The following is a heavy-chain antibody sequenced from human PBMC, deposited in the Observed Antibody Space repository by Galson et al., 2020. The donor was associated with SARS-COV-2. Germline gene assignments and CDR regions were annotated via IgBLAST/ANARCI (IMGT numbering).Heavy chain of an antibody. V-gene: IGHV3-74*01. D-gene: IGHD3-10*01. Sequence: WVAHINEDGGSTSYADSVKGRFTISRDNAKNTLYLQMSSLRAEDTAVYYCVRGSGGLDYWGQGTLVTVSS. CDR2: INEDGGST. CDR3: VRGSGGLDY. J-gene: IGHJ4*02.